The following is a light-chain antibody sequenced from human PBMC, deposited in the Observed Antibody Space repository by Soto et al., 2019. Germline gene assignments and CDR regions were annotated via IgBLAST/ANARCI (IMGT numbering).Light chain of an antibody. Sequence: EMVLTQSPGTLSLSPGERATLSFRASQSVSSSYLAWYQQKPGQAPRLLIYGASSSATGIPDRYSGSGSGTDFTLTISRLEPEDFVGYYCQQYGSQPWSFGQGTKVEIK. V-gene: IGKV3-20*01. CDR2: GAS. CDR1: QSVSSSY. CDR3: QQYGSQPWS. J-gene: IGKJ1*01.